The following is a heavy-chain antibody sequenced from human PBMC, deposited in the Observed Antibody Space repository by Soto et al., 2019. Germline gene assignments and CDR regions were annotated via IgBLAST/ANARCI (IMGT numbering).Heavy chain of an antibody. D-gene: IGHD3-22*01. CDR1: GFPFSSYA. J-gene: IGHJ1*01. CDR2: ISGSGGST. V-gene: IGHV3-23*01. CDR3: AKDRDYYDSSGLSPAGPHAEYFQH. Sequence: GGSLRLSCAASGFPFSSYAMSWVRQAPGKGLEWVSAISGSGGSTYYADSVKGRFTISRDNSKNTLYLQMNSLRAEDTAVYYCAKDRDYYDSSGLSPAGPHAEYFQHWGQGTLVTVSS.